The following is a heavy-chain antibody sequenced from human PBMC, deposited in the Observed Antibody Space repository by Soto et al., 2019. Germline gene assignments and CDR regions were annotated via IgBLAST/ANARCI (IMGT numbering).Heavy chain of an antibody. CDR2: IKQDGSEK. CDR3: ARVGGVFYYDSSGYYPY. CDR1: GFTFSSYW. J-gene: IGHJ4*02. Sequence: GGSLRLSCAASGFTFSSYWMSWVRQAPGKGLEWVANIKQDGSEKYYVDSVKGRFTISRDNAKNSLYLQMNSLRAEDTAVYYCARVGGVFYYDSSGYYPYWGQGTLVTVSS. V-gene: IGHV3-7*05. D-gene: IGHD3-22*01.